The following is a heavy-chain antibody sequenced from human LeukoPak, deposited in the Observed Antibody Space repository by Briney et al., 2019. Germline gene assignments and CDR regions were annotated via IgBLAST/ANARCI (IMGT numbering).Heavy chain of an antibody. Sequence: SETLSLTCAVSGGSISSSNWWSWVRQPPGKGLEWIGEIYHSGSTNYNPSLKSRVTISVDKSKNQFSLKLSSVTAADTAVYYCAGRSGGSGWYRNYYYYYGMDVWGQGTTVTVSS. J-gene: IGHJ6*02. CDR2: IYHSGST. V-gene: IGHV4-4*02. CDR1: GGSISSSNW. D-gene: IGHD6-19*01. CDR3: AGRSGGSGWYRNYYYYYGMDV.